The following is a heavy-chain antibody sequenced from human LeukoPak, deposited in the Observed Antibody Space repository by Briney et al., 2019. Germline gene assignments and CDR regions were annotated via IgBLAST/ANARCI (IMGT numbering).Heavy chain of an antibody. V-gene: IGHV1-18*01. CDR1: GYAFRSYG. D-gene: IGHD3-10*01. CDR2: ISAYDGNT. CDR3: ARDAYGSGKGYFDY. J-gene: IGHJ4*02. Sequence: GASVTVSCKASGYAFRSYGFSWVRQAPGQGLEWMGWISAYDGNTKSVDKLQGRVTLTTDSSTSTAYLELRSLSSDDTAVYYCARDAYGSGKGYFDYWGQGTLVTVSS.